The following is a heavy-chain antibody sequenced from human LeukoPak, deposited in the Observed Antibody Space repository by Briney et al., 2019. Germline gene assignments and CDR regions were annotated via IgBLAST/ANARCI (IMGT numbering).Heavy chain of an antibody. CDR1: GGSISSSSYY. D-gene: IGHD3-3*01. V-gene: IGHV4-39*07. J-gene: IGHJ5*02. CDR2: IYYSGST. CDR3: ARDRITIFGVVKWNWFDP. Sequence: SETLSLTCTVSGGSISSSSYYWGWIRQPPGKGLEWIGSIYYSGSTYHNPSLKSRVTISVDTSKNQFSLKLSSLTAADTAVYYCARDRITIFGVVKWNWFDPWGQGTLVTVSS.